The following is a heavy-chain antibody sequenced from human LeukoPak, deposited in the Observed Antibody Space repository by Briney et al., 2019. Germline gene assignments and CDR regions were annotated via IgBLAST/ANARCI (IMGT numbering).Heavy chain of an antibody. CDR2: ISDSGGTT. D-gene: IGHD1-14*01. J-gene: IGHJ6*02. CDR3: VRYTIYYFGMDV. Sequence: GGSLRLSCAASGFTFSTYAMSWVRQAPGKGLEWVSTISDSGGTTYYAESVEGRFTISRDNSKNTLYLHMNSLRAEDTALYYCVRYTIYYFGMDVWGQGTTVTVSS. V-gene: IGHV3-23*01. CDR1: GFTFSTYA.